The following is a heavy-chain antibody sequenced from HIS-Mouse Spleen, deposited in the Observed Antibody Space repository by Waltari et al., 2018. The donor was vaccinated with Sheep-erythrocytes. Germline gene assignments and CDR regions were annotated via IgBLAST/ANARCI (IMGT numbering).Heavy chain of an antibody. CDR2: IYYSGST. Sequence: QLQLQESGPGLVKPSETLSLTCTVSGCSISSSSYYWGWIRQPPGKGLEWIGSIYYSGSTSYNPSLKSRVTISVDTSKNQFSLKLSAVTAADTAVYYCARHKDTAMVHFDYWGQGTLVTVSS. CDR3: ARHKDTAMVHFDY. CDR1: GCSISSSSYY. V-gene: IGHV4-39*01. D-gene: IGHD5-18*01. J-gene: IGHJ4*02.